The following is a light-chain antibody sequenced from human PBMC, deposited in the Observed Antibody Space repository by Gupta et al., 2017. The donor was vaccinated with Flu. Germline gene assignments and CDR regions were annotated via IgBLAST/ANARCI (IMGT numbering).Light chain of an antibody. CDR3: CSYAGTFTVV. V-gene: IGLV2-11*03. J-gene: IGLJ2*01. CDR2: GIT. Sequence: SITVSCTGTSSDIGRFDYVSWFQQHPGKAPKLILYGITERPSGVPNRFSGTKSGTTASLTISGLQGEDEADYFCCSYAGTFTVVFGGGTKVTVL. CDR1: SSDIGRFDY.